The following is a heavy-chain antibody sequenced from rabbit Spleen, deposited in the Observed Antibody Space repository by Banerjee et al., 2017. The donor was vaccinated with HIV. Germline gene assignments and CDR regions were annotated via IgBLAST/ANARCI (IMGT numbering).Heavy chain of an antibody. J-gene: IGHJ4*01. V-gene: IGHV1S45*01. Sequence: QEQLEESGGGLVKPEGSLTLTCTASGFSFSSSYYMYWVRQAPGKGLEWIACINAVTGRPVYANWAKGRFTISKTSSTTVTLQMTSLTVADTATHFCARDAGSGPYIDGVFSLWGPGTLVTVS. CDR2: INAVTGRP. CDR1: GFSFSSSYY. D-gene: IGHD8-1*01. CDR3: ARDAGSGPYIDGVFSL.